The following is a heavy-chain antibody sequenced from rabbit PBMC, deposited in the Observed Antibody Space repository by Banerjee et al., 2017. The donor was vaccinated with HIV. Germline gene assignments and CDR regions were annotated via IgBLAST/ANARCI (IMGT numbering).Heavy chain of an antibody. CDR2: IYTSGGST. V-gene: IGHV1S43*01. CDR1: GFDFSSSYY. CDR3: ARYAGSSYWYYGMDL. Sequence: QQQLEESGGGLVKPGGTLKLTCKASGFDFSSSYYMCWVRQAPGKGLELIACIYTSGGSTYYASWVNGRFTISSHNSQNTLYLQLNSLTAADTATYFCARYAGSSYWYYGMDLWGPGTLVTVS. J-gene: IGHJ6*01. D-gene: IGHD8-1*01.